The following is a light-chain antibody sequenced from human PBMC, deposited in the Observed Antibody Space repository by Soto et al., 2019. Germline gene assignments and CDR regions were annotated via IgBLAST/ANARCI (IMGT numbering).Light chain of an antibody. J-gene: IGKJ5*01. Sequence: EIVLTQSPGTLSLSPGERATLSCRASQSVSSNYLAWYQQKPGQAPRLLIYGASSRATGIPARFSGSGSGTDFTLTISRLEPEDFSVYYCQQYGSSRTFGQGTRLEIK. CDR2: GAS. CDR3: QQYGSSRT. V-gene: IGKV3-20*01. CDR1: QSVSSNY.